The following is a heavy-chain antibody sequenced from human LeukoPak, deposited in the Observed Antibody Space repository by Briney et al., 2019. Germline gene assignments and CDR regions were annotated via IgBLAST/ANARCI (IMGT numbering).Heavy chain of an antibody. J-gene: IGHJ4*02. Sequence: GGSLRLSCAASGFTFSDYYISWIRQAPGKGLEWVSYISSSGSTIYYADSVKGRFTISRDNAKNSLYLQMNSLRAEDTAVYYCARVRGSQTEGYYFDYWGQGTLVTVSS. D-gene: IGHD1-26*01. V-gene: IGHV3-11*04. CDR3: ARVRGSQTEGYYFDY. CDR1: GFTFSDYY. CDR2: ISSSGSTI.